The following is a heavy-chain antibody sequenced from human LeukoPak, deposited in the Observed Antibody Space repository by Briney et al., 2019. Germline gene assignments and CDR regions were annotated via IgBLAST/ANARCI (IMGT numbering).Heavy chain of an antibody. J-gene: IGHJ3*02. D-gene: IGHD3-10*01. V-gene: IGHV1-2*04. CDR2: INAGNGNT. CDR3: ARVMRPSDYYGSGSYYDAFDI. CDR1: GYTFTSHD. Sequence: ASVKVSCKASGYTFTSHDINWVRQATGQRPEWMGWINAGNGNTKYSQKFQGWVTMTRDTSISTAYMELSRLRSDDTAVYYCARVMRPSDYYGSGSYYDAFDIWGQGTMVTVSS.